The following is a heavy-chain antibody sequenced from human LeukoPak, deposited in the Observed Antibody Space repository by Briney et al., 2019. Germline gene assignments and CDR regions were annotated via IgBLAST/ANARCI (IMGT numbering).Heavy chain of an antibody. CDR1: GFTFSTYG. D-gene: IGHD3/OR15-3a*01. CDR3: ARGSEHSYDFTGRGRTKSRLDY. CDR2: ISYDGSNK. Sequence: GGSLRLSCAASGFTFSTYGMHWVRQAPGKGLEWVAVISYDGSNKYYVDSVKGRFTISRDNSKSTVFLQMNSLRAEDTAVYYCARGSEHSYDFTGRGRTKSRLDYWGQGTLVTVSS. V-gene: IGHV3-30*03. J-gene: IGHJ4*02.